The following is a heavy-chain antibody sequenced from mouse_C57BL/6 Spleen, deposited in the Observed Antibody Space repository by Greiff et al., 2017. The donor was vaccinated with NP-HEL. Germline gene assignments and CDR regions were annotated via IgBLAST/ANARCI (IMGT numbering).Heavy chain of an antibody. CDR1: GFTFSDYG. J-gene: IGHJ4*01. D-gene: IGHD1-1*01. CDR3: ARGGYYYGSSGYYAMDY. V-gene: IGHV5-17*01. CDR2: ISSGSSTI. Sequence: EVKLQESGGGLVKPGGSLKLSCAASGFTFSDYGMHWVRQAPEKGLEWVAYISSGSSTIYYADTVKGRFTISRDNAKNTLFLQMTSLRSEDTAMYYCARGGYYYGSSGYYAMDYWGQGTSVTVSS.